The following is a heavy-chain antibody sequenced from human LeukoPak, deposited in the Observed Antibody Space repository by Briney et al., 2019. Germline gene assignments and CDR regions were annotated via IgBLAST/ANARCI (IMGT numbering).Heavy chain of an antibody. J-gene: IGHJ4*02. CDR1: GFTFSSYW. Sequence: GGSLRLSCAASGFTFSSYWMSWVRQAPGKGLEWVANIKQDGSEKYYVDSVKGRFTISRDNAKNSLYLQMNSLRAEDTAVYYCARAPEVLWLPYYFDYWGQGTLVTVSS. V-gene: IGHV3-7*01. CDR3: ARAPEVLWLPYYFDY. D-gene: IGHD5-18*01. CDR2: IKQDGSEK.